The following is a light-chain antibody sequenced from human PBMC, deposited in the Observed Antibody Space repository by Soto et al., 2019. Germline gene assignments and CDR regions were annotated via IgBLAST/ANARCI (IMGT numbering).Light chain of an antibody. CDR1: QSVTNS. Sequence: EIVLTQSPATLSLSPGERVTLSCRASQSVTNSLAWYQQQPGQAPRLLIYHASNRATGVPARFSGSGSGTDFTLTISSLEPADFAVYYCQQRRTFGQGTKV. CDR2: HAS. J-gene: IGKJ1*01. CDR3: QQRRT. V-gene: IGKV3-11*01.